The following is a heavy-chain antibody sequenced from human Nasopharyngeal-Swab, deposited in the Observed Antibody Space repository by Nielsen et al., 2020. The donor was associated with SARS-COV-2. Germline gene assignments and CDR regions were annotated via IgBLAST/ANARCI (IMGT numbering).Heavy chain of an antibody. D-gene: IGHD3-16*01. CDR1: GYSFTSYW. Sequence: GESLKISCKGSGYSFTSYWISWVRQMPGKGLEWMGRIDPSDSYTNYSPSFQGHVTISADKSISTAYLQWSSLKASDTAMYYCARLDFWGATPTFFDYWGQGTLVTVSS. CDR3: ARLDFWGATPTFFDY. V-gene: IGHV5-10-1*01. CDR2: IDPSDSYT. J-gene: IGHJ4*02.